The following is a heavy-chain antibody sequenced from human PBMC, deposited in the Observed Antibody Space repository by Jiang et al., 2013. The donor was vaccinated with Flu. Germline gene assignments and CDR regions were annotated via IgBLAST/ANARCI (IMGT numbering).Heavy chain of an antibody. CDR1: GVSIAYYY. D-gene: IGHD3-22*01. CDR3: ARGYSYDTSGNYGGFDF. V-gene: IGHV4-59*03. Sequence: GLVKPSETLSLTCSVSGVSIAYYYCSWIRQSPGKGLEWIGFIYEGGDTKYNPSLKGRVTMSIDTSRNQLSLKLTSVIAADTATYYCARGYSYDTSGNYGGFDFWGQGTRVTVSS. CDR2: IYEGGDT. J-gene: IGHJ4*02.